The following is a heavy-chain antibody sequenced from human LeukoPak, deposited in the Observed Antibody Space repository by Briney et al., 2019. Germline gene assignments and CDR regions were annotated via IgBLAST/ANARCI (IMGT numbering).Heavy chain of an antibody. CDR1: GFTFSSYS. D-gene: IGHD5-12*01. J-gene: IGHJ4*02. CDR2: ISSSSSYI. V-gene: IGHV3-21*01. Sequence: GGSLRLSCAASGFTFSSYSMSWVRQAPGKGLEWVSSISSSSSYIYYADSVKGRFTISRDNAKNSLYLQMNSLRAEDTAVYYCARSVATIPSLDYWGQGTLVTVSS. CDR3: ARSVATIPSLDY.